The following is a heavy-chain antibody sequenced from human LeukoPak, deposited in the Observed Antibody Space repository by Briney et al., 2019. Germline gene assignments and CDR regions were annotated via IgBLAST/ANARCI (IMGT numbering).Heavy chain of an antibody. D-gene: IGHD2-15*01. CDR3: ATRSGWTFDY. V-gene: IGHV3-11*04. CDR1: GGSISSSTYY. J-gene: IGHJ4*02. Sequence: LSLTCTVSGGSISSSTYYWGWIRQAPGKGLEWISYISSSANTIYYADSVKGRFTISRDNAKHPLYLQMNSLRAEDTAVYYCATRSGWTFDYWGQGTLVTVSS. CDR2: ISSSANTI.